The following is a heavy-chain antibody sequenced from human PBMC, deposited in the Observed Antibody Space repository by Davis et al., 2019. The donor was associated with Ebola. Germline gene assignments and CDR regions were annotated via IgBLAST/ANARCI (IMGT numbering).Heavy chain of an antibody. D-gene: IGHD1-7*01. V-gene: IGHV4-34*01. CDR1: GGSFSGYY. CDR3: ARGSMHVTGTTRWYFDL. Sequence: PSETLSLTCAVYGGSFSGYYWSWIRQPPGKGLEWIGEINHSRSTNYNPSLKSRVTISVDTSKNQFSLKLSSVTAADTAVYYCARGSMHVTGTTRWYFDLWGRGTLVTVSS. CDR2: INHSRST. J-gene: IGHJ2*01.